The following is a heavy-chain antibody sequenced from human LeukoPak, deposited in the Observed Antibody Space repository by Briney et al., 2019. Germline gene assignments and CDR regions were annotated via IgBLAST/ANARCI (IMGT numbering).Heavy chain of an antibody. D-gene: IGHD3-22*01. CDR1: GYTFTGYY. V-gene: IGHV1-2*02. CDR3: ARMVVVVIADAFDI. CDR2: INPNRGGT. J-gene: IGHJ3*02. Sequence: ASVKVSCKASGYTFTGYYMHWVRQAPGQGLEWMGWINPNRGGTNYAQKFQGRVTMTRDTSISTAYMELSRLRSDDTAVYYCARMVVVVIADAFDIWGQGTMVTVSS.